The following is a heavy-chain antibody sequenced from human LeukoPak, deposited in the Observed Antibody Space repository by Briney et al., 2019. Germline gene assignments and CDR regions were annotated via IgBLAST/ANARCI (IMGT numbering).Heavy chain of an antibody. CDR3: ARDYYDSSGGRAFDI. V-gene: IGHV1-18*01. Sequence: ASVTVSCKASGYTFTSYGISWVRQAPGQGLEWMGWISAYNGNTNYAQKLQGRVTMTTDTSTSTAYVELRSLRSDDTAVYYCARDYYDSSGGRAFDIWGQGTMVTVSS. CDR1: GYTFTSYG. J-gene: IGHJ3*02. CDR2: ISAYNGNT. D-gene: IGHD3-22*01.